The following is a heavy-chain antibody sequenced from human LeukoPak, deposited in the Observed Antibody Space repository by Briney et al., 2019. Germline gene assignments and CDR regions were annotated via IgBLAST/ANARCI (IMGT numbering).Heavy chain of an antibody. V-gene: IGHV3-64*01. CDR2: ISSNGGST. D-gene: IGHD1-26*01. J-gene: IGHJ4*02. CDR3: ARSGGSYGFDLFPLDY. Sequence: PGGSLRLSCAASGFTFSSYAMHWVRQAPGKGLEYVSAISSNGGSTYYANSVKGRFTISRDNSKNTLYLQMGSLRAEDMAVYYCARSGGSYGFDLFPLDYWGQGTLVTVSS. CDR1: GFTFSSYA.